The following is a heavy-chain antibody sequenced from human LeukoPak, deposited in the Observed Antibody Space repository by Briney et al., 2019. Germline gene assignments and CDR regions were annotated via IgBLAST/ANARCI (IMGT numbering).Heavy chain of an antibody. V-gene: IGHV4-34*01. Sequence: PSETLSLTCAVYGGSFSGYYWSWIRQPPGKGLEWIGSIYYSGSTYYNPSLKSRVTISVDTSKNQFSLKLSSVTAADTAVYYCARDVVGFDYWGQGTLVTVSS. CDR1: GGSFSGYY. D-gene: IGHD1-26*01. CDR3: ARDVVGFDY. CDR2: IYYSGST. J-gene: IGHJ4*02.